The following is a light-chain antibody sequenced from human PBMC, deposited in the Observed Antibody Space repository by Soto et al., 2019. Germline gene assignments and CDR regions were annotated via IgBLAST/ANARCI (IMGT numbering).Light chain of an antibody. Sequence: LPRIQCHSKMTATVRARVTITGRASEDISRWLAWYQQKPGRAPKLLIYDASSLESGVPSRFSGSGSGSRFTLTISSLQPDDVATYYCQQYNTYLSFAQGTKVDI. CDR3: QQYNTYLS. J-gene: IGKJ1*01. CDR1: EDISRW. CDR2: DAS. V-gene: IGKV1-5*01.